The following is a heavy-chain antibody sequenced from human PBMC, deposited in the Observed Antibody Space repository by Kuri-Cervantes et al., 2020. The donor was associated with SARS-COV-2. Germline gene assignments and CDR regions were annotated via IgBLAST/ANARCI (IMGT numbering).Heavy chain of an antibody. D-gene: IGHD6-6*01. V-gene: IGHV4-61*10. J-gene: IGHJ1*01. CDR3: ARADTSSSSGYFQH. CDR2: IDNSGST. Sequence: SETLSLTCTVSGGSIRSGTHYWSWIRQPAGKGLEWIGRIDNSGSTNYNPSLKSRVTISVDTSKNQFSLKLSSVTAADTAVYYCARADTSSSSGYFQHWGQGTLVTVSS. CDR1: GGSIRSGTHY.